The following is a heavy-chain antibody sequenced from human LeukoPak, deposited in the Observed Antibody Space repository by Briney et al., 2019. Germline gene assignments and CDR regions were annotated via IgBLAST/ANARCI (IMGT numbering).Heavy chain of an antibody. V-gene: IGHV4-39*07. CDR3: ARIPWRSQFYVDF. J-gene: IGHJ4*02. Sequence: PSETLSLTCTVSGVSISSSSYYWGWIRQTPGKGLEWIGSVSHSGTTYNNPSVKGRVTISIASSKTQFSLRLASVTAADTAVYYCARIPWRSQFYVDFWGQGTLVTVSS. CDR1: GVSISSSSYY. CDR2: VSHSGTT. D-gene: IGHD1-1*01.